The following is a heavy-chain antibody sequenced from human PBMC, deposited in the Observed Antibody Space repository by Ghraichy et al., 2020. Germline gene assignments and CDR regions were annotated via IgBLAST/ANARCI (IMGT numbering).Heavy chain of an antibody. Sequence: GGSLRLSCAASGFTFSYAWMSWVRQAPGKGLEWVGRIKNNIEGGTKDYAAPVKGRFSISRDDSKDTVYLQMNSLKTEDTAVYYCTTDLDYCDYWFALCGPVTSGIVSS. J-gene: IGHJ5*02. CDR1: GFTFSYAW. CDR2: IKNNIEGGTK. V-gene: IGHV3-15*01. D-gene: IGHD4-17*01. CDR3: TTDLDYCDYWFAL.